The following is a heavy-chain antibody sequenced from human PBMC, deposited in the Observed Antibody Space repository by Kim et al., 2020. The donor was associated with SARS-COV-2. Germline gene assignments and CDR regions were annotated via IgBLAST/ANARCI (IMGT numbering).Heavy chain of an antibody. CDR3: ARAYSSGNIYYYMDV. Sequence: GGSLRLSCAASGFTFSSYGMHWVRQAPGKGLEWVAVIWYDGSNKYYADSVKGRFTISRDNSKNTLYLQMNSLRAEDTAVYYCARAYSSGNIYYYMDVWGKGTTVTVSS. CDR1: GFTFSSYG. CDR2: IWYDGSNK. J-gene: IGHJ6*03. D-gene: IGHD6-19*01. V-gene: IGHV3-33*01.